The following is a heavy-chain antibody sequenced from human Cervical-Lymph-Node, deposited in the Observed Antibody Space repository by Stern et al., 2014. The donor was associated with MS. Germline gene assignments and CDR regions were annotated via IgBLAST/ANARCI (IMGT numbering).Heavy chain of an antibody. J-gene: IGHJ4*02. CDR1: GFIFSSYA. V-gene: IGHV3-30-3*01. Sequence: QDQLVQSGGGVVQPGRSLRLSCAASGFIFSSYAMHWVRQAPGKGLDWVAFLSNEGSKQFYADSVKGRFTISRDNSNNTLYLQMNSLRPEDTAVYYCARDTCRGGGCYFRYWGQGILITVSS. CDR2: LSNEGSKQ. D-gene: IGHD2-15*01. CDR3: ARDTCRGGGCYFRY.